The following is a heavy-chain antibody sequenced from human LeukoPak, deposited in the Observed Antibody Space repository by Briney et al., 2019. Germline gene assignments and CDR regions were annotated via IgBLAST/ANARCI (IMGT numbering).Heavy chain of an antibody. CDR2: ISYDGSNK. J-gene: IGHJ4*02. CDR1: GFTFSSYA. Sequence: GGSLRLSCAASGFTFSSYAMHWVRQAPGKGLEWVAVISYDGSNKYYADSVKGRFTISRDNSKNTLYLQMNSLRAEDTAVYYCARALGRYDILTGYDYWGQGTLVTVSS. D-gene: IGHD3-9*01. V-gene: IGHV3-30*04. CDR3: ARALGRYDILTGYDY.